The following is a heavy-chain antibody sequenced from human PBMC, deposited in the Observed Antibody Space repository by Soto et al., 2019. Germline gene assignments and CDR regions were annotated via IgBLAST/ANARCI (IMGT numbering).Heavy chain of an antibody. Sequence: DSVKGRFTISRDNSKNTLFLQMNSLRVEDTAVYYCARDQIGSSYVHFYYGMGVWGQGTTVTVSS. V-gene: IGHV3-30*07. CDR3: ARDQIGSSYVHFYYGMGV. J-gene: IGHJ6*02. D-gene: IGHD1-26*01.